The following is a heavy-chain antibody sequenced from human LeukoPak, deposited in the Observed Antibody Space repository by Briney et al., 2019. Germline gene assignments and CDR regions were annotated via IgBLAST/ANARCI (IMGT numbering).Heavy chain of an antibody. Sequence: GGSLRLSCAAPRFTFSSYAMSCVRPAPGKGLEWVSPIRGIGGSTYYADSVKGRFTISRDNSQNTLCLHKNSLRAEDTAVYYFAREGGYSYGSFDYWGQGTLVTVSS. CDR2: IRGIGGST. V-gene: IGHV3-23*01. D-gene: IGHD5-18*01. J-gene: IGHJ4*02. CDR3: AREGGYSYGSFDY. CDR1: RFTFSSYA.